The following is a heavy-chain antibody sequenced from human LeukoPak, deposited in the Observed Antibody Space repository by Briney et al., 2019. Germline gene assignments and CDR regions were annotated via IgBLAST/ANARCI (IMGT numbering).Heavy chain of an antibody. Sequence: GGSLRLSCAASGFTFRNYAMNWVRQAPGKGLEWVSAIGGGDLNTHYADSVKGRFTISRDNAKNSLYLQMSSLRAEDTAVYYCAKIPKGGYFDCWGQGTLVTVSS. J-gene: IGHJ4*02. V-gene: IGHV3-23*01. CDR3: AKIPKGGYFDC. D-gene: IGHD2-2*01. CDR1: GFTFRNYA. CDR2: IGGGDLNT.